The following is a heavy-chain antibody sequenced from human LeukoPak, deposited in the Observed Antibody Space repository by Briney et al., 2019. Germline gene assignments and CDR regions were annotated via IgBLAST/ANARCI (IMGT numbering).Heavy chain of an antibody. CDR1: GFTFSSYG. D-gene: IGHD6-13*01. Sequence: GGSLRLSCAASGFTFSSYGMHWVRQAPGKVLEWVAFIRYDGSNKYYADSVKGRFTISRDNSKNTLYLQMNGLRAEDTAVYYCAKDLIAAAGITSNWFDPWGQGTLVTVSS. CDR2: IRYDGSNK. CDR3: AKDLIAAAGITSNWFDP. J-gene: IGHJ5*02. V-gene: IGHV3-30*02.